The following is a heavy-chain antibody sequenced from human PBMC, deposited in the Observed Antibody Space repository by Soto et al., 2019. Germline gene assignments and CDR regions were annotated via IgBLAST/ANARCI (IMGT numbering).Heavy chain of an antibody. V-gene: IGHV1-69*12. J-gene: IGHJ6*02. D-gene: IGHD6-13*01. CDR2: IIPIFGTA. CDR3: ARGRRIAAARIYGMDV. CDR1: GGTFSSYA. Sequence: QVQLVQSGAEVKKPGSSVKVSCKASGGTFSSYAISWVRQAPGQGLEWMGGIIPIFGTANYAQKFQGKVTITADEYTSTAYMELSSLRSEDTAVYYCARGRRIAAARIYGMDVWGQGTTVTVSS.